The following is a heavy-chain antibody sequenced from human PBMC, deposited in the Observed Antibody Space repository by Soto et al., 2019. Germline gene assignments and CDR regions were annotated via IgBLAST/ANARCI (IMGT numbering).Heavy chain of an antibody. CDR2: IYHSGST. J-gene: IGHJ4*02. Sequence: GGSVSSTHSGVWVRQPPGKGLEWIAEIYHSGSTNYNPSLKSRATISVDKSKNQFSLKLNSVTAADTAVYFCARAVALPGLFYFDFWGQGTLVTVSS. CDR3: ARAVALPGLFYFDF. V-gene: IGHV4-4*01. D-gene: IGHD2-21*01. CDR1: GGSVSSTHS.